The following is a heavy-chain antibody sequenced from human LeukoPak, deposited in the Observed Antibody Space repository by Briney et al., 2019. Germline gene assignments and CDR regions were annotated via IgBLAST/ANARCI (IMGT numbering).Heavy chain of an antibody. CDR1: GFTFSIYW. CDR3: AGDSAGDDY. V-gene: IGHV3-7*01. CDR2: IKQDGSEK. D-gene: IGHD6-13*01. Sequence: GGSLRLSCAASGFTFSIYWMSWVRQAPGKGLEWVANIKQDGSEKYYVDSVKGRFTISRDNAKNSLYLQMNSLRAEDTAMYYCAGDSAGDDYWGQGTLVTVSS. J-gene: IGHJ4*02.